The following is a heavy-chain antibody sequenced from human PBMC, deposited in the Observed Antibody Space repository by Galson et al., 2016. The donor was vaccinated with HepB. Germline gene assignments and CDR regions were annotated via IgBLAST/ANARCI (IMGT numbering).Heavy chain of an antibody. J-gene: IGHJ3*02. CDR2: VYNTGST. V-gene: IGHV4-39*01. CDR3: ARFLISEWQLPERPFDI. Sequence: SETLSLTCSVSGDSISSISYSWGWIRQPPGKGLESIGIVYNTGSTYYSPSLVSRLAISVDTSKNQFSLRLNSVTAADTAVYYCARFLISEWQLPERPFDIWGRGTLVTVSS. CDR1: GDSISSISYS. D-gene: IGHD2-15*01.